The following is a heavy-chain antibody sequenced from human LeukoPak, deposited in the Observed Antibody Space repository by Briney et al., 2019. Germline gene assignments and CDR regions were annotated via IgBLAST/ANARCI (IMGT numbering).Heavy chain of an antibody. CDR1: GFTFRSSA. CDR2: ISGSGGST. D-gene: IGHD4-17*01. V-gene: IGHV3-23*01. CDR3: ARSTTVTTCFDY. Sequence: GGSLRLSCAASGFTFRSSAMNWVRQAPGKGLEWVSAISGSGGSTYSADSMKGRFTISRDNSKNTLCLQMNSLRAEDTAVYYCARSTTVTTCFDYWGQGTLVTVSS. J-gene: IGHJ4*02.